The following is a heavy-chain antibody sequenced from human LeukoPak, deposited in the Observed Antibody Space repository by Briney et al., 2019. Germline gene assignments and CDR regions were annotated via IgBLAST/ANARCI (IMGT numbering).Heavy chain of an antibody. CDR3: ARHRYDFWSGFRGAALDY. D-gene: IGHD3-3*01. Sequence: PSETLSLTCTVSGGSISNSSYYWGWIRQPPGKGLEWIGSIYYSGSTYYNPSLKSRVTISVDTSKNQFSLKLSSVTAADTAVYYCARHRYDFWSGFRGAALDYWGQGTLVTVSS. CDR2: IYYSGST. J-gene: IGHJ4*02. V-gene: IGHV4-39*01. CDR1: GGSISNSSYY.